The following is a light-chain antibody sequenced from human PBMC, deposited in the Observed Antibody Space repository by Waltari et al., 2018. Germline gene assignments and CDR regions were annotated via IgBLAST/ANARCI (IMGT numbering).Light chain of an antibody. CDR2: YDR. J-gene: IGLJ1*01. V-gene: IGLV3-21*04. Sequence: SYVVTQPPSVSVAPGETATITCGGDKIGTYSVHWYQQKAGQAPVLVIFYDRARPSGILVRFSGSNSGNTATLTISRVEAGDEARYYCHVWHPHVDPGVFGTGTEVTVL. CDR1: KIGTYS. CDR3: HVWHPHVDPGV.